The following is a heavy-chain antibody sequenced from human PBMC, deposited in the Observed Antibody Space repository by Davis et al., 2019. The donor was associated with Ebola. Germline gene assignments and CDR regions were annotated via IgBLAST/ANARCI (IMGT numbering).Heavy chain of an antibody. CDR1: GGSFSGYY. D-gene: IGHD3-22*01. Sequence: SETLSLTCAVYGGSFSGYYWSWIRQPPGKGLEWIGEINHSGSTNYNPSLKSRVTISVDTSKNQFSLKLSSVTAADTAVYSCARGPPGPHYYDSSGLYYFDSWGQGTLVTVSS. CDR3: ARGPPGPHYYDSSGLYYFDS. CDR2: INHSGST. V-gene: IGHV4-34*01. J-gene: IGHJ4*02.